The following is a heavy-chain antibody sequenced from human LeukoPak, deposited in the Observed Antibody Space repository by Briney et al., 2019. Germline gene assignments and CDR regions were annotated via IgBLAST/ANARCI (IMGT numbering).Heavy chain of an antibody. V-gene: IGHV1-2*02. CDR1: GDTFTDYY. CDR3: ARGGRIVGTTSWSRWFDP. J-gene: IGHJ5*02. CDR2: INLRSGGT. Sequence: ASVKVSCKASGDTFTDYYMHCVRQAPGQGLEWMGWINLRSGGTNYAQKFQGRVTMTRDTSIGSVYMELNSLRSDDTAVYYCARGGRIVGTTSWSRWFDPWGQGALVTVSS. D-gene: IGHD1-26*01.